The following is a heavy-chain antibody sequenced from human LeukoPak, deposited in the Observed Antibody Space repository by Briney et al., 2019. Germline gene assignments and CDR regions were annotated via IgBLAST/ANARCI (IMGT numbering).Heavy chain of an antibody. J-gene: IGHJ4*02. Sequence: GGSLRLSCAASGFTFSNFWMMGVRQTPEKGREGGASIMPDGSERYYVDSVQGRFTISRDSAKKSLYLQMESLRADDTDVYYCARSSSWSFYDWGQGTLVTVSS. D-gene: IGHD6-13*01. V-gene: IGHV3-7*05. CDR3: ARSSSWSFYD. CDR2: IMPDGSER. CDR1: GFTFSNFW.